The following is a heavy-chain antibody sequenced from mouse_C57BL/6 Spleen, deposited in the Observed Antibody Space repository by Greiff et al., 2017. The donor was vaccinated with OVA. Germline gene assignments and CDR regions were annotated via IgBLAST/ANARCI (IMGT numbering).Heavy chain of an antibody. D-gene: IGHD2-2*01. CDR3: ARRATMVTTGYFDV. CDR2: IHPNSGST. V-gene: IGHV1-64*01. CDR1: GYTFTSYW. Sequence: QVQLQQPGAELVKPGASVKLSCKASGYTFTSYWMHWVKQRPGQGLEWIGMIHPNSGSTNYNEKFKSKATLTVDKSSSTAYMQLSSLTSEDSAVYYCARRATMVTTGYFDVWGTGTTVTVSS. J-gene: IGHJ1*03.